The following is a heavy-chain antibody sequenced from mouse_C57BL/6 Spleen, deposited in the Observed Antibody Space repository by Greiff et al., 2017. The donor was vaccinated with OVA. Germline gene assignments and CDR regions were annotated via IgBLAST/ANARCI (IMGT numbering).Heavy chain of an antibody. CDR3: ARRLGGSSYWYFDV. Sequence: VQLKESGPELVKPGASVKISCKASGYSFTGYYMHWVKQSSEKSLEWIGEINPSTGGTSYNHKFNCKATLTVDKSSSTAYMQLKSLTSEDSAVYYCARRLGGSSYWYFDVWGTGTTVTVSS. CDR1: GYSFTGYY. J-gene: IGHJ1*03. CDR2: INPSTGGT. V-gene: IGHV1-43*01. D-gene: IGHD1-1*01.